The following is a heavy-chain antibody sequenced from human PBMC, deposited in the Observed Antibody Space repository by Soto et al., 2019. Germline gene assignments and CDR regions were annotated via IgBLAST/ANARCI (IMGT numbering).Heavy chain of an antibody. V-gene: IGHV5-51*01. CDR3: ARRATYYHYFDY. CDR2: IYPGDSDT. D-gene: IGHD3-16*01. J-gene: IGHJ4*02. Sequence: PGESLKFSCKGSGYSFTSDWIAWVRQMPGKGLEYMGIIYPGDSDTRYSPSFQGQVTISADKSTSTAYVQWSSLKASDTAMYYCARRATYYHYFDYWGQGTLVTVPQ. CDR1: GYSFTSDW.